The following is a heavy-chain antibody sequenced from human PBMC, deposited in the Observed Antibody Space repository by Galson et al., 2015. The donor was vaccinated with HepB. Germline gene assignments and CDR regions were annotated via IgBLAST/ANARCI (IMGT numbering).Heavy chain of an antibody. J-gene: IGHJ4*02. CDR1: GYFFTGYY. D-gene: IGHD1/OR15-1a*01. V-gene: IGHV1-2*02. CDR3: AGERDSQDLKQPDY. Sequence: SVKVSCKASGYFFTGYYMHWVRQAPGQGLEWMVGINPISGSTKYAQKFQGRVTMTRDTSISTVYMELTSLRSDDTAIYYCAGERDSQDLKQPDYWGQGTLVTVSS. CDR2: INPISGST.